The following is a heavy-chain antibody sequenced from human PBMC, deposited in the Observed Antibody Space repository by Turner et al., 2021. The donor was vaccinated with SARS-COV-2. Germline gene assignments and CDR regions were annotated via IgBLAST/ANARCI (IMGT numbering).Heavy chain of an antibody. D-gene: IGHD2-21*01. J-gene: IGHJ4*02. CDR1: GFTFSSYE. CDR3: ARAPGGIPFDY. Sequence: EVQLVESGGGLVQPGGSLRLSCAASGFTFSSYEMNWVRQAPGKGLEWVSYIFSGGSSIYYADSVKGRFTISRYNAKNSLYLQMNSLRVEDTAVYYCARAPGGIPFDYWGQGTLVTVSS. CDR2: IFSGGSSI. V-gene: IGHV3-48*03.